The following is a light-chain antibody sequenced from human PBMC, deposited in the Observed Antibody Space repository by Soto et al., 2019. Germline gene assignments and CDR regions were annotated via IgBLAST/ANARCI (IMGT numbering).Light chain of an antibody. Sequence: QSALTQPRSVSGSPGQSVTISCTGTSSDVGDYDYVSWYQQHPGKAPKLIIYDVTKGPSGVPDRFSGSKSGNTAALTISGLQAEDDADYCCCSYAGIYTWVFGGGTKLTVL. CDR1: SSDVGDYDY. V-gene: IGLV2-11*01. CDR3: CSYAGIYTWV. CDR2: DVT. J-gene: IGLJ3*02.